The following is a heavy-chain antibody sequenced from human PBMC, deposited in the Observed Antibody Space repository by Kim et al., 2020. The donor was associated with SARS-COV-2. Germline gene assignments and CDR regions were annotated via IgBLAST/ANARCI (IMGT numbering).Heavy chain of an antibody. CDR2: INHSGST. CDR3: ARLTEMATIQTPKNFDY. CDR1: GGSFSGYY. V-gene: IGHV4-34*01. J-gene: IGHJ4*02. D-gene: IGHD5-12*01. Sequence: SETLSLTCAVYGGSFSGYYWSWIRQPPGKGLEWIGEINHSGSTNYNPSLKSRVTISVDTSKNQFSLKLSSVTAADTAVYYCARLTEMATIQTPKNFDYWGQGTLVTVSS.